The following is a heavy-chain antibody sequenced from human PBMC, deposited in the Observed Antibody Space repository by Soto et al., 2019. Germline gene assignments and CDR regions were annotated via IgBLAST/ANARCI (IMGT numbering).Heavy chain of an antibody. D-gene: IGHD6-13*01. CDR3: ARDELGYYYGMDV. CDR2: INPSGGST. J-gene: IGHJ6*02. CDR1: GCTFTSYY. V-gene: IGHV1-46*01. Sequence: GASVKVSCKASGCTFTSYYMHWVRQAPGQGLEWMGIINPSGGSTSYAQKFQGRVTMTRDTSTSTVYMELSSLRSEDTAVYYCARDELGYYYGMDVWGQGTTVTVSS.